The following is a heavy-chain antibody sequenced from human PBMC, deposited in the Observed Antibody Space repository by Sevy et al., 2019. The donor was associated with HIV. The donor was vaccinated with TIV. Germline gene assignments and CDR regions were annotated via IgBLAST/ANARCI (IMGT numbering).Heavy chain of an antibody. D-gene: IGHD3-22*01. CDR3: YDSSGYYYESDY. Sequence: ASLRLSCAASGFTFSNAWMSWVRQAPGKGLEWVGRIKSKTDGGTTDYAAPVKGRFTISRDDSKNTLYLQMNSLKTEDTAVYYCYDSSGYYYESDYWGQGTLVTVSS. V-gene: IGHV3-15*01. CDR1: GFTFSNAW. CDR2: IKSKTDGGTT. J-gene: IGHJ4*02.